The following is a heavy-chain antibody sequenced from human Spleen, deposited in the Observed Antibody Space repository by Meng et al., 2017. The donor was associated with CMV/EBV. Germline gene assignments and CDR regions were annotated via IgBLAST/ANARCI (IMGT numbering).Heavy chain of an antibody. J-gene: IGHJ4*02. CDR1: GGSFSGYY. V-gene: IGHV4-34*01. D-gene: IGHD6-6*01. CDR2: INHSGST. Sequence: SETLSLTCAVYGGSFSGYYWSWIRQPPGKGLEWIGEINHSGSTNYNPSLKSRLTISVDTSKNQFSLKLSSVTAADTAIYYCARLGSSYYWGQGTLVTVSS. CDR3: ARLGSSYY.